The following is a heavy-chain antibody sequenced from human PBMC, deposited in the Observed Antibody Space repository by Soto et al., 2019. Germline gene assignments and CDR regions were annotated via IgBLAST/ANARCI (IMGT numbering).Heavy chain of an antibody. Sequence: GGSLRLSCAASGFTFSSYSMNWVRQAPGKGLEWVSYISSSSSTIYYADSVKGRFTISRDNAKNSLYLQMNSLRAEDTAVYYCARDLMITFGGADYWGQGTLVTVSS. CDR1: GFTFSSYS. V-gene: IGHV3-48*01. CDR3: ARDLMITFGGADY. D-gene: IGHD3-16*01. J-gene: IGHJ4*02. CDR2: ISSSSSTI.